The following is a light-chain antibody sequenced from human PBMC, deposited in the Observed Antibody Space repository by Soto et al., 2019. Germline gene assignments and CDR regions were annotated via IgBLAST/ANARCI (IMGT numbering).Light chain of an antibody. V-gene: IGKV1-5*01. CDR1: QSISNW. CDR2: DAS. J-gene: IGKJ1*01. Sequence: IQMTQSPSTLSASVGDRVTITCRASQSISNWLAWYQQKPGKAPKLLIYDASSLERGVPSRFSGSGSGTEFTLTISSLQPDDFATYYCQQCNGYSRTFGQGTKVDIK. CDR3: QQCNGYSRT.